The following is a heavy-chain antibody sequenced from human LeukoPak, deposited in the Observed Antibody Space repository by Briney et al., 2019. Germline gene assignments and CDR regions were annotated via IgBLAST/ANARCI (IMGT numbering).Heavy chain of an antibody. V-gene: IGHV4-59*08. CDR3: ARHGGYSSPYLH. D-gene: IGHD6-13*01. J-gene: IGHJ1*01. Sequence: SETLSLTCTVSGGSISNYYWSWIRQPPGKGLECIGYIYYSGSTNYNPSLKSRVTISVDSSKNQFSLKLSSVTATDTAVYYCARHGGYSSPYLHWGQGTLVTVSS. CDR1: GGSISNYY. CDR2: IYYSGST.